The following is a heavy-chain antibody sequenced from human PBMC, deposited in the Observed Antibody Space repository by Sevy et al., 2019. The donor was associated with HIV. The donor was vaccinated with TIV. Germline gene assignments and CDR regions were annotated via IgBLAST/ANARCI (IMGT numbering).Heavy chain of an antibody. CDR1: GFTFSKYS. J-gene: IGHJ4*02. D-gene: IGHD2-8*01. Sequence: GGSLRLSCAASGFTFSKYSMCWVRQPPGKGLEWVSTLSFGCGEINYADSVKGRFTISRDNSRGSVYLQMNNLRPEDRAVYYCAREGCTKPHDYWGQGTLVTVSS. CDR3: AREGCTKPHDY. CDR2: LSFGCGEI. V-gene: IGHV3-23*01.